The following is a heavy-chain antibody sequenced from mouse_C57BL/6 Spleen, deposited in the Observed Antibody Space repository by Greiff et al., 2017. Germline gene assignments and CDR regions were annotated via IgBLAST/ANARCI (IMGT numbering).Heavy chain of an antibody. CDR1: GYTFTDYY. V-gene: IGHV1-76*01. D-gene: IGHD1-1*01. CDR2: IYPGSGNT. Sequence: VQLQQSGAELVRPGASVKLSCKASGYTFTDYYINWVKQRPGQGLEWIARIYPGSGNTSYNEKFKGKATLTAEKSSSTAYMQLSRLTSEDSAVYCGARSYGSSYRCAYWGQGTLVTVSA. CDR3: ARSYGSSYRCAY. J-gene: IGHJ3*01.